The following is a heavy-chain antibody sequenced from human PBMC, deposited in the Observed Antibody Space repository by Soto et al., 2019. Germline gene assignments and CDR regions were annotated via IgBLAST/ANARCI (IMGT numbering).Heavy chain of an antibody. V-gene: IGHV1-8*01. CDR1: GYTFTSYD. Sequence: VASVKVSCKASGYTFTSYDINWVRQATGQGLEWMGWMNPNSGNTGYAQKFQGRVTMTRNTSISTAYMELSSLRSEDTAVYYCARDPVPAAIKKIFDWFDPWGQGTLVTVSS. D-gene: IGHD2-2*01. J-gene: IGHJ5*02. CDR2: MNPNSGNT. CDR3: ARDPVPAAIKKIFDWFDP.